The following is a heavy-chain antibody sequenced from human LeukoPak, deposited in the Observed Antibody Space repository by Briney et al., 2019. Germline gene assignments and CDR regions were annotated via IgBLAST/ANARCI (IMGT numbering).Heavy chain of an antibody. CDR3: AKRPYCGGDCYSYFDY. CDR1: GFTFTCCG. V-gene: IGHV3-23*01. CDR2: ISGSGGST. J-gene: IGHJ4*02. Sequence: GTSLRLSCATSGFTFTCCGMHWVRQASGKGLEWVSAISGSGGSTYYADSVKGRFTISRDNSKNTLYLQMNSLRAEDTAVYYCAKRPYCGGDCYSYFDYWGQGTLVTVSS. D-gene: IGHD2-21*02.